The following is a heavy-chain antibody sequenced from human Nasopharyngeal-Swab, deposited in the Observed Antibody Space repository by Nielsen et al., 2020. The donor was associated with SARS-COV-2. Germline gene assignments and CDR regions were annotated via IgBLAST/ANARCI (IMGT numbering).Heavy chain of an antibody. Sequence: WVRQAPGQGLEWMGWMNPNSGNTGYAQKFQGRVTITRDTSASTAYMELSSLRSEDTAVYYCARGDIVVVPAAIDTSLFDYWGQGTLVTVSS. CDR2: MNPNSGNT. V-gene: IGHV1-8*03. J-gene: IGHJ4*02. CDR3: ARGDIVVVPAAIDTSLFDY. D-gene: IGHD2-2*01.